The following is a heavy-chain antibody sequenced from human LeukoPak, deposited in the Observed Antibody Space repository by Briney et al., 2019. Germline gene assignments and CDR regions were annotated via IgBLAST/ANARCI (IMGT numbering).Heavy chain of an antibody. J-gene: IGHJ6*02. D-gene: IGHD6-6*01. CDR1: GGSFSGYY. V-gene: IGHV4-34*01. Sequence: SETLSLTCAVYGGSFSGYYWSWIRQPPGKGLEWIGEINHSGSTNYNPSLKSRVTISVDTSKNQFSLKLSSVTAADTAVYYCATTSSSPAYYYYYGMDVWGQGTTVTVSS. CDR3: ATTSSSPAYYYYYGMDV. CDR2: INHSGST.